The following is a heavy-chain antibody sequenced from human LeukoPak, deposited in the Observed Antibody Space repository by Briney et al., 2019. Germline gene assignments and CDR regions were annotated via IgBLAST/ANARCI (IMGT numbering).Heavy chain of an antibody. D-gene: IGHD6-13*01. CDR3: AKVRPIAAAAYGFDY. CDR1: GLTLCSYA. CDR2: LSGGVGGT. Sequence: AGGSLRLSRVDSGLTLCSYAMSWVRQAPGKGLEWVSDLSGGVGGTYYADSEKGRFTISRDHSKNTLYLQMNSLRAEDTAVYYCAKVRPIAAAAYGFDYSGPGTLVTVSS. V-gene: IGHV3-23*01. J-gene: IGHJ4*02.